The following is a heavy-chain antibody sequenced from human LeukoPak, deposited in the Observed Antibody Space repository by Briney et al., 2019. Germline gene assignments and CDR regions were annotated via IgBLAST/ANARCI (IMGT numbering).Heavy chain of an antibody. V-gene: IGHV4-59*01. CDR2: IYYSGST. D-gene: IGHD3-22*01. Sequence: SETLSLTCTVSGGSISSYYWSWIRQPPGKGLEWIGYIYYSGSTNYNPSLKSRVTISVDTSKNQFSLKLSSVTAADTAVYYCARAVTLLPKDLAFDIWGQGTMVTVSS. J-gene: IGHJ3*02. CDR1: GGSISSYY. CDR3: ARAVTLLPKDLAFDI.